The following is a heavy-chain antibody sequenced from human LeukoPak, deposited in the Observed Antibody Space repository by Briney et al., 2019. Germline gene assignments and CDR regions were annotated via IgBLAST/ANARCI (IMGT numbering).Heavy chain of an antibody. V-gene: IGHV4-34*01. CDR1: GGSFSGYY. Sequence: PSETLSLTCAVYGGSFSGYYWSWIRQPPGKGLEWIGEINHSGSTNYNPSLKSRVTISVDTSKNQFSLKLSSVTAADTAVYYCARIRPTYYYDSSGYYYSSGFDYWGQGTLVTVSS. J-gene: IGHJ4*02. CDR2: INHSGST. CDR3: ARIRPTYYYDSSGYYYSSGFDY. D-gene: IGHD3-22*01.